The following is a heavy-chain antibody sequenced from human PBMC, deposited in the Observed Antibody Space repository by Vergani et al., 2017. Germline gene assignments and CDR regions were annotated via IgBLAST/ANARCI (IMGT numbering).Heavy chain of an antibody. CDR3: AKTDSSSSVSLVDY. D-gene: IGHD6-6*01. CDR1: GYSFTSYW. CDR2: IDPSDSYT. J-gene: IGHJ4*02. Sequence: EVQLVQSGAEVKTPGESLKISCKGSGYSFTSYWIGWVRQMPGKGLEWMGRIDPSDSYTNYSPSFQGHVTISADKSISTAYLQWSSLKASDTAMYYCAKTDSSSSVSLVDYWGQGTLVTVSS. V-gene: IGHV5-10-1*01.